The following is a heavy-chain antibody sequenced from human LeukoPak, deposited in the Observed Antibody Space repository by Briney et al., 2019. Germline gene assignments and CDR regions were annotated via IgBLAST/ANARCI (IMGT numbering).Heavy chain of an antibody. D-gene: IGHD4-11*01. CDR1: GGSISSYY. J-gene: IGHJ6*02. Sequence: PSETLSLTCTVSGGSISSYYWSWIRQPAGKGLEWIGYIYYSGSTNYNPSLKSRVTISVDTSKNQFSLKLSSVTAADTAVYYCARTYSNYENYYGMDVWGQGTTVTVSS. V-gene: IGHV4-59*01. CDR3: ARTYSNYENYYGMDV. CDR2: IYYSGST.